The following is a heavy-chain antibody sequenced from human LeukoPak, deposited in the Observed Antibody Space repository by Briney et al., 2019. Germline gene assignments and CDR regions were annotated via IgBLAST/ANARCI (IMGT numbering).Heavy chain of an antibody. Sequence: SETLSLTCTVSGGSISSYYWSWIRQPPGKGLEWIGYIYYSGSTNYNPSLKSRVTISVDTSKNQFSLKLSFVTAADTAVYYCARDFGSQWPYFDYWGQGTLVTVSS. CDR1: GGSISSYY. J-gene: IGHJ4*02. D-gene: IGHD6-19*01. CDR3: ARDFGSQWPYFDY. CDR2: IYYSGST. V-gene: IGHV4-59*01.